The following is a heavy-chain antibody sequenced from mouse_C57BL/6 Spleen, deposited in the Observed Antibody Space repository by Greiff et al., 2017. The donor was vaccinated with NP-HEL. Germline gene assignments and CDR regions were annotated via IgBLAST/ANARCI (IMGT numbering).Heavy chain of an antibody. V-gene: IGHV1-61*01. Sequence: QVQLQQPGAELVRPGSSVKLSCKASGYTFTSYWMDWVKQRPGQGLEWIGNIYPSDSETHYNQKFKDKATLTVDKSSSTAYMQLSSLTSEDSAVYYCAREGATGTRTYYDAMDYWGQGTSVTVSS. CDR2: IYPSDSET. J-gene: IGHJ4*01. D-gene: IGHD1-1*01. CDR1: GYTFTSYW. CDR3: AREGATGTRTYYDAMDY.